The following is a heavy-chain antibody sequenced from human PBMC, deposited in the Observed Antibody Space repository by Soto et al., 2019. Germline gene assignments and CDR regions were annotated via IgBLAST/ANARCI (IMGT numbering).Heavy chain of an antibody. CDR3: VAPHGYSYDPNWFDP. Sequence: PSETLSLTCAVSGGSISSSNWWSWVRQPPGKGLEWIGEIYHSGSTNYNPSLKSRVTISVDKSKNKFSLKLSSVTAADTALFYCVAPHGYSYDPNWFDPWGQGTLVTVSS. J-gene: IGHJ5*02. V-gene: IGHV4-4*02. CDR2: IYHSGST. CDR1: GGSISSSNW. D-gene: IGHD5-18*01.